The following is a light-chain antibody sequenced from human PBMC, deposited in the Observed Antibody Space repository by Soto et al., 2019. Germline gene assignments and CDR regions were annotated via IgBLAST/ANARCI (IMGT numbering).Light chain of an antibody. V-gene: IGKV3-20*01. CDR3: QQFDGSPRT. J-gene: IGKJ1*01. Sequence: IVLTQSPGTLSLSPGERATLSRRASQSISNTYLAWYQQKPGQAPRLLIYGASSRATGIPDRFSGSGSGTDFTLTISRLEPEDFAVYYCQQFDGSPRTFGQGTKVDIK. CDR1: QSISNTY. CDR2: GAS.